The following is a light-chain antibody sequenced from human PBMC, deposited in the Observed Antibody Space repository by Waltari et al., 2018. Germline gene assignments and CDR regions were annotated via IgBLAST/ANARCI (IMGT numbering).Light chain of an antibody. Sequence: SYEVTQPPSVSVSPGQTASITCSGDKLGEKYASWYQQKPGQSPVLVIYKDKKRPSGIPERFSGSSSGNTATLTISGTQAMDEADYYCQAWDSTTRVFGAGTKVTVL. CDR3: QAWDSTTRV. CDR2: KDK. CDR1: KLGEKY. V-gene: IGLV3-1*01. J-gene: IGLJ1*01.